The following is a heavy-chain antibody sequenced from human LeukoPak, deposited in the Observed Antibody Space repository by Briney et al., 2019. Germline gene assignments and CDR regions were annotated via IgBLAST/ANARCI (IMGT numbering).Heavy chain of an antibody. CDR2: IYTGAVT. D-gene: IGHD2-2*03. Sequence: GGSLILSCAASGFIVSNNYMTWVRQPPGKGLEWVSLIYTGAVTYYADPVRGRFTISRDNSKNLLYLQMNSLRVEDTAVYYCARTLDNGNYYFYMDVWGKGTTVTVSS. CDR1: GFIVSNNY. J-gene: IGHJ6*03. V-gene: IGHV3-53*01. CDR3: ARTLDNGNYYFYMDV.